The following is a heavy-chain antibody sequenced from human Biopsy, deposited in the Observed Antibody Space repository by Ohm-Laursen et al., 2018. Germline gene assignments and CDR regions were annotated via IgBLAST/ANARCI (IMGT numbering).Heavy chain of an antibody. CDR1: GGSLNFYY. V-gene: IGHV4-59*01. D-gene: IGHD3-16*01. Sequence: SETLSLTCTVSGGSLNFYYWSWIRQPPGKGLEWIGYMYYSGSTKYSPSLKNRVTVSFDTSRNQFSLKLTFMTPADTAVYYCVRGRSPATYWGQGALVIVSS. CDR2: MYYSGST. J-gene: IGHJ4*02. CDR3: VRGRSPATY.